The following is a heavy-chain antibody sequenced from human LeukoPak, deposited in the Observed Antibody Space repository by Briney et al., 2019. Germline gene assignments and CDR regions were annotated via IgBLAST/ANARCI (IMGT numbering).Heavy chain of an antibody. CDR2: ISAYNGNT. Sequence: ASVKVSCKASGYTFTSYGISWVRQAPGQGHEWMGWISAYNGNTNYAQKLQGRVTMTTDTSTSTAYMELRSLRSDDTAVYYCARERPGAGHFDYWGQGTLVTVSS. CDR1: GYTFTSYG. D-gene: IGHD6-19*01. J-gene: IGHJ4*02. CDR3: ARERPGAGHFDY. V-gene: IGHV1-18*01.